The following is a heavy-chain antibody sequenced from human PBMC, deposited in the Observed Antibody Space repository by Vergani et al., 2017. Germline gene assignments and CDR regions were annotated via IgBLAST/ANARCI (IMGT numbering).Heavy chain of an antibody. Sequence: QVQLVQSGAEVKKPGASVKVSCKVSGYTLTELSMHWVRQAPGKGLEWMGGFDPEDGETIYAQKFQGRVTMTEDTSTDTAYMELSSLRSEDTAVYYCAKASMRRYSSSSGPPYFDYWGQGTLVTVSS. CDR1: GYTLTELS. CDR3: AKASMRRYSSSSGPPYFDY. CDR2: FDPEDGET. D-gene: IGHD6-6*01. V-gene: IGHV1-24*01. J-gene: IGHJ4*02.